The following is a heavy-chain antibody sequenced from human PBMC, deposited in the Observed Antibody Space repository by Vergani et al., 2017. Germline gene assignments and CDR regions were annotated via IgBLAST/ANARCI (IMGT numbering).Heavy chain of an antibody. V-gene: IGHV1-69*18. D-gene: IGHD2-2*01. CDR3: ARGFEGSTSCYGGCYFDY. J-gene: IGHJ4*02. CDR2: IIPIFGTA. CDR1: GGTFSSYA. Sequence: QVQLVQSGAEVKKPGSSVKVSCKASGGTFSSYAISWVRQAPGQGLEWMGRIIPIFGTANYAQKFQGRVTITADESTSTAYMELSSLRSEDTAVYYCARGFEGSTSCYGGCYFDYWGQGTLVTVSS.